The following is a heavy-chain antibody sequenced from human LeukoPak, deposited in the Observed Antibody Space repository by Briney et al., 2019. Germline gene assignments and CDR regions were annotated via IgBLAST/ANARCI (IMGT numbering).Heavy chain of an antibody. Sequence: PSETLSLTCTVSGYSISSGYYWGWIRQPPGKGLEWIGSIYHSGSTYYNPSLKSRVTISVDTSKNQFSLKLSSVTAADTAVYYCARESRWIQLRLHNYWGQGTLVTVSS. CDR3: ARESRWIQLRLHNY. CDR2: IYHSGST. D-gene: IGHD5-18*01. J-gene: IGHJ4*02. V-gene: IGHV4-38-2*02. CDR1: GYSISSGYY.